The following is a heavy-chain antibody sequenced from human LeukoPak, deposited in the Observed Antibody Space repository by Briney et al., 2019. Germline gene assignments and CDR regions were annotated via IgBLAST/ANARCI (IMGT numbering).Heavy chain of an antibody. D-gene: IGHD3-22*01. Sequence: ESGPTLVKPTQTLTLTCIFSGFSLSTSGVGVGWIRQPPGKALEWLALIYWNDDKRYSPSLKSRLTITKDTSKNQVVLTMTNMDPVDTATYYCAHRPPQSRDSSGYYRHWFDPWGQGTLVTVSS. V-gene: IGHV2-5*01. CDR3: AHRPPQSRDSSGYYRHWFDP. CDR1: GFSLSTSGVG. CDR2: IYWNDDK. J-gene: IGHJ5*02.